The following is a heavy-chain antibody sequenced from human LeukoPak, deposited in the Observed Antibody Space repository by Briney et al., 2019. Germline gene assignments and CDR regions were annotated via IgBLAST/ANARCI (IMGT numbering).Heavy chain of an antibody. CDR2: ISAYNGNT. Sequence: ASVKVSCKASRYTFTSYGISWVRQAPGQGLEWMGWISAYNGNTNYAQKLQGRVTMTTDTSTSTAYMELRSLRSDDTAVYYCARAKTPYSSSWYSDDYWGQGTLVTVSS. D-gene: IGHD6-13*01. J-gene: IGHJ4*02. CDR3: ARAKTPYSSSWYSDDY. V-gene: IGHV1-18*01. CDR1: RYTFTSYG.